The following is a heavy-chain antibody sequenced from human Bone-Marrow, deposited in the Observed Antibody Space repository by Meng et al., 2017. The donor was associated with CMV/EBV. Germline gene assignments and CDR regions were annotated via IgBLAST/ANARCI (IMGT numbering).Heavy chain of an antibody. D-gene: IGHD6-19*01. Sequence: ASVKGSCKASGYTFTGYYMHWVRQAPGQGLEWMGWINPNSGGTNYAQKVQGRVTMTRDTALSTAYMELSRLRTDDTAVYYCARVLEYSSGSRWFDPWSQGTLVTVSS. CDR2: INPNSGGT. V-gene: IGHV1-2*02. CDR3: ARVLEYSSGSRWFDP. J-gene: IGHJ5*02. CDR1: GYTFTGYY.